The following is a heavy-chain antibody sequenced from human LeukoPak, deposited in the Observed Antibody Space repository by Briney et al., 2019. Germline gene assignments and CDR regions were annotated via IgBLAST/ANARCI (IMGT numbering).Heavy chain of an antibody. CDR2: IYVGGSK. CDR1: GFTVSSNY. Sequence: GGSLRLSCAASGFTVSSNYMTWVRQAPGKGLEWVSVIYVGGSKYYADSVKGRFTISRDNAKNTLYLQMNSLSAEDTAVYYCARPYGAYLSFDYWGQGTLVTVSS. J-gene: IGHJ4*02. CDR3: ARPYGAYLSFDY. D-gene: IGHD2-8*01. V-gene: IGHV3-53*01.